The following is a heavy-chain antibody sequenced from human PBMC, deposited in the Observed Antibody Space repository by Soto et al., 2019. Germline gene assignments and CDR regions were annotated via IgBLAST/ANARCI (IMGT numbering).Heavy chain of an antibody. CDR2: ISDDGSTA. J-gene: IGHJ4*02. CDR3: ARGPRVSSTGTGAH. V-gene: IGHV3-74*01. Sequence: GSLRLSGAVSGFTVSAYWMHWVRQVPGKGLTWVARISDDGSTATYADSVKGRFVISRDNAKNSLYLEMNTLRVDDSGLYYCARGPRVSSTGTGAHWGRGTLVTVSS. D-gene: IGHD1-1*01. CDR1: GFTVSAYW.